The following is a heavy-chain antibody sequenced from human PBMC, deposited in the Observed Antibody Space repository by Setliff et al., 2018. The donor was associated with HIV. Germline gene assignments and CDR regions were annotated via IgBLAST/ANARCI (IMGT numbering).Heavy chain of an antibody. CDR1: GYTFTSYS. J-gene: IGHJ6*03. CDR3: ARQQGIDTYFYSYYYMDV. D-gene: IGHD2-15*01. V-gene: IGHV1-3*04. CDR2: INTATGDT. Sequence: ASVKVSCKTSGYTFTSYSMHWVRQAPGQSLEWMGWINTATGDTKYSQRFQDRITIFRNTSASTAYMDLGSLTSEDTAVYYCARQQGIDTYFYSYYYMDVWGKGTTVTVSS.